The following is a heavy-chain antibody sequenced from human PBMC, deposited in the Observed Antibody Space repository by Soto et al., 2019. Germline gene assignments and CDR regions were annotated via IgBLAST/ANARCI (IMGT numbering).Heavy chain of an antibody. CDR3: ARGRRMVRGIYYFDY. CDR2: IYYSGST. D-gene: IGHD3-10*01. J-gene: IGHJ4*02. V-gene: IGHV4-30-4*01. Sequence: QVQLQESGPGLVKPSQTLSLTCTVSGGSISSGDYYWSWIRQPPGKGLEWIGYIYYSGSTYYNPSLNGRVTISVDTSKTQFSLKLSSVTAADTAVYYCARGRRMVRGIYYFDYWGQGTLVTVSS. CDR1: GGSISSGDYY.